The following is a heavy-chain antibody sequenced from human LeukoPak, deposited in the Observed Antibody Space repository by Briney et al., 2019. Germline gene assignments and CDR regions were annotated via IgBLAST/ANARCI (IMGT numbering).Heavy chain of an antibody. Sequence: SQTLSLTCTVSGGSISSGGYYWSWIRQHPGKGLEWIGYIYYSGSTYCNPSLKSRVTISVDTSKNQFSLKLSSVTAADTAVYYCARTYCSGGSCYLDAFDIWGQGTMVTVSS. CDR3: ARTYCSGGSCYLDAFDI. CDR1: GGSISSGGYY. CDR2: IYYSGST. D-gene: IGHD2-15*01. J-gene: IGHJ3*02. V-gene: IGHV4-31*03.